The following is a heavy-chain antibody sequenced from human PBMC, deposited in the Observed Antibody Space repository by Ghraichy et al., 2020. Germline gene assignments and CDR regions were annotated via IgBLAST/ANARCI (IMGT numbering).Heavy chain of an antibody. D-gene: IGHD6-19*01. CDR2: IYTSGST. V-gene: IGHV4-4*09. CDR3: ARQPYSSGWGLKVGYYGMDV. CDR1: GGSISSYY. J-gene: IGHJ6*02. Sequence: SETLSLTCTVSGGSISSYYWSWIRQPPGKGLEWIGYIYTSGSTNYNPSLKSRVTISVDTSKNQFSLKLSSVTAADTAVYYCARQPYSSGWGLKVGYYGMDVWGQGTTVTVSS.